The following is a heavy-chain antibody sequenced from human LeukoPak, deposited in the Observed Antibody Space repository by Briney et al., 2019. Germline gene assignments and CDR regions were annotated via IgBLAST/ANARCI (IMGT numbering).Heavy chain of an antibody. CDR3: ARLRLYSSSWYPDY. D-gene: IGHD6-13*01. CDR1: GFTFGGYA. V-gene: IGHV3-49*04. J-gene: IGHJ4*02. Sequence: GGSLRLSCTASGFTFGGYAMSWVHQAPGKGLEWVGFIRSKAYGGTTEYAASLKGRFTISRDDSKSIAYLQMNSLKTEDTALYYCARLRLYSSSWYPDYWGQGTLVTVSS. CDR2: IRSKAYGGTT.